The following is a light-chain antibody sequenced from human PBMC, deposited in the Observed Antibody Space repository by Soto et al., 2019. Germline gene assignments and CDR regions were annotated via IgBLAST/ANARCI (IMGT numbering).Light chain of an antibody. CDR3: CSYTDSRTHI. Sequence: QSALTQPASASGSPGQSITISCTGTSSDVGGYNYVSWYQQHPGKAPKLIIFEVSYRPSGISNRFSASKSGDTASLTISGLQADDEADYYCCSYTDSRTHIFGSGTKVTVL. CDR2: EVS. CDR1: SSDVGGYNY. V-gene: IGLV2-14*01. J-gene: IGLJ1*01.